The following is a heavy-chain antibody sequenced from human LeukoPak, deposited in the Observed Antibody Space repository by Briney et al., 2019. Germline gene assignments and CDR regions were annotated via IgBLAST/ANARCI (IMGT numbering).Heavy chain of an antibody. CDR2: IIPIFGTA. CDR1: GGTFSSYA. J-gene: IGHJ6*02. D-gene: IGHD5-24*01. V-gene: IGHV1-69*06. CDR3: ARDNGEGDGYNSFFSGYYGRDV. Sequence: SVKVSCKASGGTFSSYAISWVRQAPGQGLEWMGGIIPIFGTANYAQKFQGRVTFTADKSTSTAYMELSSLRSEDTAVYYCARDNGEGDGYNSFFSGYYGRDVWGQGTTVTVSS.